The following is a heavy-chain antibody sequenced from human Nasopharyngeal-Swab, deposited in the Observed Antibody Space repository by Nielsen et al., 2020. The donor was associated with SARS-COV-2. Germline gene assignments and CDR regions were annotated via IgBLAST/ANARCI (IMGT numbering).Heavy chain of an antibody. Sequence: GRQAPGKGLEWVSSISSISSYIYYADSVKGRFTISRDNAKNSLYLQMNSLRAEDTAVYYCASDPYYDTSDDAFDIWGQGTMVTVSS. V-gene: IGHV3-21*01. D-gene: IGHD3-22*01. CDR2: ISSISSYI. J-gene: IGHJ3*02. CDR3: ASDPYYDTSDDAFDI.